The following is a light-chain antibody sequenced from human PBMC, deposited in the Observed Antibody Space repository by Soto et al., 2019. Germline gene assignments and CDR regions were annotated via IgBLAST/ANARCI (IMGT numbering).Light chain of an antibody. J-gene: IGLJ1*01. CDR1: SSNIGSNT. Sequence: HSVLTQPPSASGTPGQRVTISCSGSSSNIGSNTVNWYQQLPGTAPKLLIYSNNQRPSGVPDRFSGSKSGTSASLAISGHQSEDEADYYCAAWDDSLNGFYVFGTGNKVTVL. V-gene: IGLV1-44*01. CDR2: SNN. CDR3: AAWDDSLNGFYV.